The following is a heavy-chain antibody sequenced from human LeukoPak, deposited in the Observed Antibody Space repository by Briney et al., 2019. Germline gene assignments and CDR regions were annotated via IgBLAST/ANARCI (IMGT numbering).Heavy chain of an antibody. V-gene: IGHV3-23*01. CDR2: ISGSGGST. Sequence: PGGSLRLSCAASGFTLSSYAMSWVRQAPGKGLEWVSAISGSGGSTYYADSVKGRFTISRDNSKNTLYLQMNSLRAEDTAVYYCAKGGRGHCSSTSCYTDYWGQGTLVTVSS. J-gene: IGHJ4*02. CDR3: AKGGRGHCSSTSCYTDY. CDR1: GFTLSSYA. D-gene: IGHD2-2*02.